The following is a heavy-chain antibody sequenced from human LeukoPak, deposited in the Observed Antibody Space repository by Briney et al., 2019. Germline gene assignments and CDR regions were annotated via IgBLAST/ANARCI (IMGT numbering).Heavy chain of an antibody. CDR3: ARSLGYGDYSQAFDY. J-gene: IGHJ4*02. CDR2: IIPIFGTA. Sequence: GPSVKVSCKASGGTFSSYAISWVRQAPGQGLEWMGGIIPIFGTANYAQKFQGRVTITADESTSTAYMELSSLRSEDTAVYYCARSLGYGDYSQAFDYWGQGTLVTVSS. D-gene: IGHD4-17*01. V-gene: IGHV1-69*13. CDR1: GGTFSSYA.